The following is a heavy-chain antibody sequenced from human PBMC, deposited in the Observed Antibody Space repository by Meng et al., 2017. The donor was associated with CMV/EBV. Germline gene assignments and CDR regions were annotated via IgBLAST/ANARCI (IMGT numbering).Heavy chain of an antibody. V-gene: IGHV1-2*02. D-gene: IGHD3-22*01. Sequence: ASVKVSCKASGYTFTGYYMHWVRQAPGQGLEWMGWINPNSDGTNYAQKFQGRVTMTRDTSISTAYMELSRLRSADTAVYYCARDRILYSSGYQGYFQHWGQGTLVNVSS. CDR2: INPNSDGT. CDR1: GYTFTGYY. J-gene: IGHJ1*01. CDR3: ARDRILYSSGYQGYFQH.